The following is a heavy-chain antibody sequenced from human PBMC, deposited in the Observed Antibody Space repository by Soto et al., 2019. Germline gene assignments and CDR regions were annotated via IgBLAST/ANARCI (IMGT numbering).Heavy chain of an antibody. CDR3: ARDRGSDDPIDY. D-gene: IGHD3-10*01. CDR1: GFTFSSYG. J-gene: IGHJ4*02. CDR2: IWHDGMNK. Sequence: VQLVESGGGLVQPGGSLRLSCVASGFTFSSYGMHWVRQAPGKGLEWVAVIWHDGMNKYYADSVRGRFTISRDNSKNTLYLQMNSLRAEDTAVYYCARDRGSDDPIDYWGQGTLVTVSS. V-gene: IGHV3-33*08.